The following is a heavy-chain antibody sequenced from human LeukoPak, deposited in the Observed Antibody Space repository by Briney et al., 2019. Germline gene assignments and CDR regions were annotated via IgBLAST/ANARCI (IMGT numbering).Heavy chain of an antibody. CDR2: INPSGGST. CDR3: ARARDPISVRGVNDAFDI. V-gene: IGHV1-46*01. CDR1: GYTFTSYY. Sequence: ASVKVSCKASGYTFTSYYMHWVRQAPGQGLEWMGIINPSGGSTSYAQKFQGRVTMTRDTSTSTVYMELSSLRSEDTAVYYCARARDPISVRGVNDAFDIWGQGTMVTVSS. J-gene: IGHJ3*02. D-gene: IGHD3-10*01.